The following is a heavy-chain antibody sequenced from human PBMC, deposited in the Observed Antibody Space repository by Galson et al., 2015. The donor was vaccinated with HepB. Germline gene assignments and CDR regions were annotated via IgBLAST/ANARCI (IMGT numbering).Heavy chain of an antibody. D-gene: IGHD3-16*01. J-gene: IGHJ4*02. V-gene: IGHV3-7*03. Sequence: SLRLSCAASGFTFSAYWMSWVRQVPGKGLEWVADVNLDGSEMYYVDSVKGRFTISRDNAERSVSLHMYSLRAEDTAVYYCAREVMIRTLAHKTPDYWGQGTLVTVSS. CDR1: GFTFSAYW. CDR2: VNLDGSEM. CDR3: AREVMIRTLAHKTPDY.